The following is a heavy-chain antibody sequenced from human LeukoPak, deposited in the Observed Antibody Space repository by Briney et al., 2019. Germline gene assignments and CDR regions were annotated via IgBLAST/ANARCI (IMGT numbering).Heavy chain of an antibody. Sequence: SETLSLTCAVYGGSFSGYYWSWIRQPAGKGLEWIGRIYTSGSTNYNPSLKSRVTISVDTSKNQFSLKLSSVTAADTAVYYCARDIPLYCTNGVCPFSDYYYYMDVWGKGTTVTVSS. CDR2: IYTSGST. D-gene: IGHD2-8*01. CDR1: GGSFSGYY. V-gene: IGHV4-4*07. J-gene: IGHJ6*03. CDR3: ARDIPLYCTNGVCPFSDYYYYMDV.